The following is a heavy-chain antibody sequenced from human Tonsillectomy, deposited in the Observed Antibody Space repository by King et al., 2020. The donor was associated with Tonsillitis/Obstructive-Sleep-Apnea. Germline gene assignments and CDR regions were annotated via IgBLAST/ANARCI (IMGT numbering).Heavy chain of an antibody. D-gene: IGHD4-17*01. CDR3: AGDTTSVTAWRH. V-gene: IGHV3-53*01. CDR1: GFSVSDNY. CDR2: IYTGDRT. J-gene: IGHJ4*02. Sequence: DVQLVESGGGLIQPGGSLRLSCAASGFSVSDNYMSWVRQAPGKGREWVSAIYTGDRTDYADSVKARFTISRDKSKNTLFLQMNSLRVDDAAICFCAGDTTSVTAWRHWGQGTLVTVSS.